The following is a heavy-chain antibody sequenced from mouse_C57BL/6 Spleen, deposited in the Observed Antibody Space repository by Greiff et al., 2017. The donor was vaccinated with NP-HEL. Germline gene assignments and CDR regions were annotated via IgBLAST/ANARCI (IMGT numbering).Heavy chain of an antibody. Sequence: EVKLVESGGGLVQPGGSLSLSCAASGFTFTDYYMSWVRQPPGKALEWLGFIRNKANGYTTEYSASVKGRFTISRDNSQSILYLQMNALRAEDSATYYCARYGGSSYVDWYFDVWGTGTTVTVSS. CDR3: ARYGGSSYVDWYFDV. J-gene: IGHJ1*03. CDR2: IRNKANGYTT. V-gene: IGHV7-3*01. D-gene: IGHD1-1*01. CDR1: GFTFTDYY.